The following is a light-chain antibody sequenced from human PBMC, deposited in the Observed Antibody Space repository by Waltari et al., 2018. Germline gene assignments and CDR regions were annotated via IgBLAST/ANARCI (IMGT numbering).Light chain of an antibody. V-gene: IGLV3-1*01. J-gene: IGLJ2*01. CDR3: QAWDSSTFI. CDR1: KLENKH. CDR2: LDD. Sequence: SYEVTQPLSVSVSAGQTARIPCPGEKLENKHTCWYQQKAGQSPVLVIYLDDKRPSGIPDRFSGSNSGNTATLTISGTQAMDEADYYCQAWDSSTFIFGGGTKLTVL.